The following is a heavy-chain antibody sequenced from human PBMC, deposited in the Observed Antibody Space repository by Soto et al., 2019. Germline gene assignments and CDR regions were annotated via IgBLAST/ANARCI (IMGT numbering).Heavy chain of an antibody. Sequence: SETLSLTCAVYGGSFSGYYWSWIRQPPGKGLEWIGEINHSGSTNYIPSLKSRVTISVDTSKNHFSLKLSSVTAADTAVYYCATLNCYGSGTPMSPNWFDPWGQGTLVTVSS. J-gene: IGHJ5*02. V-gene: IGHV4-34*01. CDR1: GGSFSGYY. CDR3: ATLNCYGSGTPMSPNWFDP. CDR2: INHSGST. D-gene: IGHD3-10*01.